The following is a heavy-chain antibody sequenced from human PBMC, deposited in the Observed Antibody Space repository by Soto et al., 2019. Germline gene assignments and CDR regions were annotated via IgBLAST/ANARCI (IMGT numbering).Heavy chain of an antibody. CDR2: ISAYNGNT. Sequence: ASVKVSCKASGYTFTSYGIRWVRQAPGQGLEWMGWISAYNGNTNYAQKLQGRVTMTTDTSTSTAYMELRSLRSDDTAVYYCARAVVVAATDLEYYYYYYYMDVWGKGTTVTVSS. D-gene: IGHD2-15*01. CDR1: GYTFTSYG. J-gene: IGHJ6*03. CDR3: ARAVVVAATDLEYYYYYYYMDV. V-gene: IGHV1-18*01.